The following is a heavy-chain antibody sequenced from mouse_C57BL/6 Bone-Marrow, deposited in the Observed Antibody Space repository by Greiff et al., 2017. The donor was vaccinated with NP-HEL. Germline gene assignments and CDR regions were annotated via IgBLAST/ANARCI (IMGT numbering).Heavy chain of an antibody. CDR1: GFTFSSYA. Sequence: DVQLVESGGGLVKPGGSLKLSCAASGFTFSSYAMSWVRQTPEKRLEWVATISDGGSYTYYPDHVKGRFTISRDNAKNNLYLQMSHLKSEDTAMYYCARVNYYGSRDVWGTGTTVTVSS. D-gene: IGHD1-1*01. CDR3: ARVNYYGSRDV. J-gene: IGHJ1*03. CDR2: ISDGGSYT. V-gene: IGHV5-4*01.